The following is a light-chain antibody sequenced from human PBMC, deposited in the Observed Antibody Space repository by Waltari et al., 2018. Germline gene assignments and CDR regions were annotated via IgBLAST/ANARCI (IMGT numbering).Light chain of an antibody. CDR1: NSDVGGYNY. CDR3: SSYASTNSHV. Sequence: QSALTQPASVSGSPGQSISISCTGTNSDVGGYNYVSWYQQHPGKAPNLVIFAVYNRPSGCSGRFAGAKSGNTAPLTIPGLQADDESDYYCSSYASTNSHVFGTGTRVTVL. J-gene: IGLJ1*01. V-gene: IGLV2-14*01. CDR2: AVY.